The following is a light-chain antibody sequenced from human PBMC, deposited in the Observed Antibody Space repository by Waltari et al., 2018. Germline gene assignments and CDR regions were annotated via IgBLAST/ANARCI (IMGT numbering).Light chain of an antibody. CDR1: QSVGIW. V-gene: IGKV1-5*03. CDR2: KAS. CDR3: HQYKTSVRT. J-gene: IGKJ1*01. Sequence: DVQMTQFPSTLSASVGDRVTITCRASQSVGIWLAWHQQKPGKAPKVLIYKASTLESGVPSRFSRSGSGTDFTLTINNLQPDDIASYYCHQYKTSVRTFGQGTKVEIK.